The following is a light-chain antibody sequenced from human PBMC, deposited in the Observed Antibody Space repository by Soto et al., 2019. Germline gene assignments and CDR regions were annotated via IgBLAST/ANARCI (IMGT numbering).Light chain of an antibody. Sequence: QAVVTQPPSASGTPGQRVTISCSGSSSNIGSNTVNWYQQLPGTAPKLLIYSNNQRPSGVPDRFSGSKSGTSASPAISGLQSEDEADYYCAEWDDSLNGVVFGGGTKLTVL. CDR3: AEWDDSLNGVV. CDR2: SNN. V-gene: IGLV1-44*01. CDR1: SSNIGSNT. J-gene: IGLJ2*01.